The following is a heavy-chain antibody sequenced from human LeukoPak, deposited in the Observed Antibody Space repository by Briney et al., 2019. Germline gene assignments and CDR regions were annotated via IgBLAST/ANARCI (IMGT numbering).Heavy chain of an antibody. CDR1: GFTFSSYW. CDR2: IKQDGSEK. Sequence: GGSLRLSCAASGFTFSSYWMSWVRQAPGKGLEWVANIKQDGSEKYCADSVKGRFTISRDNSKNTLYLQMNSLRAEDTAVYYCAKDRIAAGLDYWGQGTLVTVSS. D-gene: IGHD6-6*01. V-gene: IGHV3-7*01. CDR3: AKDRIAAGLDY. J-gene: IGHJ4*02.